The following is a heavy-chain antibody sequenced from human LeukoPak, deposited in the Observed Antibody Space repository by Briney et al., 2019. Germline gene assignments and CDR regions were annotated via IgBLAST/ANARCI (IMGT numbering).Heavy chain of an antibody. CDR2: ISAYNGNT. CDR3: AREVLEYSSSSGPFDY. D-gene: IGHD6-6*01. CDR1: GYTFTSYG. J-gene: IGHJ4*02. V-gene: IGHV1-18*01. Sequence: ASVKVSCKASGYTFTSYGISWVRQAPGQGLEWMGWISAYNGNTNYAQKLQGRVTMTTDTSTSTAYMELRSLRSDDTAVYYCAREVLEYSSSSGPFDYWGQGTLVTVSS.